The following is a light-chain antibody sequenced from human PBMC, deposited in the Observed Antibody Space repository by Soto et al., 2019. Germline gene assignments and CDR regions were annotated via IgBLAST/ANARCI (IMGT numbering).Light chain of an antibody. CDR2: GAS. J-gene: IGKJ1*01. V-gene: IGKV3-20*01. Sequence: EVVLTQSPGTLSLSPGERATLSCRASQSVSSGYLGWYQQKPGQAPRLLIYGASSRATGIPDRFSGSGSGTHFTLTIIRLEPEDFAAYFCEHYTYSPWTFGQPTNVDIK. CDR1: QSVSSGY. CDR3: EHYTYSPWT.